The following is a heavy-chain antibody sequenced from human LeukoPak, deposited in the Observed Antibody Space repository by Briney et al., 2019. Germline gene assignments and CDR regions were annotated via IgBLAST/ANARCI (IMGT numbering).Heavy chain of an antibody. D-gene: IGHD3-16*01. CDR1: GFTFSDYY. Sequence: GGSLRLSCAASGFTFSDYYMSWIRQAPGKGLEWVSYISSSGSTIYYADSVKGRFTISRDNAKNSLYLQMNSLRAEDTAVYYCAREQNLGDNWFDPWGQGTLVTVSS. CDR3: AREQNLGDNWFDP. J-gene: IGHJ5*02. V-gene: IGHV3-11*01. CDR2: ISSSGSTI.